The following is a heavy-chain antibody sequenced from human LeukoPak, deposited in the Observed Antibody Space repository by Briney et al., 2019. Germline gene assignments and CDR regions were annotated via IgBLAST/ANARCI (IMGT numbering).Heavy chain of an antibody. CDR1: GFIFTAYG. J-gene: IGHJ4*02. CDR3: ARDVNNYFDY. CDR2: ISHDLTYQ. V-gene: IGHV3-30*03. Sequence: PGRSLRLSCAASGFIFTAYGMHWVRPAPGKGLEWVAVISHDLTYQAYADSVKGRFTISRDDSKNTLYVQMNSLRTEDTAFYYCARDVNNYFDYWGLGTLVTVSS.